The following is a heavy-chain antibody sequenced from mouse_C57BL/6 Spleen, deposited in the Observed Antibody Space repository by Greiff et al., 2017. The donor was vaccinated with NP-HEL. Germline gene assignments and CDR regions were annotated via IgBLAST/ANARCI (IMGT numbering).Heavy chain of an antibody. D-gene: IGHD2-2*01. CDR3: AILWLYYFDY. Sequence: QVQLKESGPELVKPGASVKISCKASGYSFTSYYIHWVKQRPGQGLEWIGWIYPGSGNTKYNEKFKGKATLTADTSSSTAYMQLSSLTSEDSAVYYCAILWLYYFDYWGQGTTLTVSS. CDR2: IYPGSGNT. V-gene: IGHV1-66*01. CDR1: GYSFTSYY. J-gene: IGHJ2*01.